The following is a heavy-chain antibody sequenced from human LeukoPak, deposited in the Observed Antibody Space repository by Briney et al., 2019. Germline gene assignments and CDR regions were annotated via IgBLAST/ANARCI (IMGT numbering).Heavy chain of an antibody. V-gene: IGHV4-34*01. J-gene: IGHJ4*02. CDR3: ARATLVYYDSSGYYQT. D-gene: IGHD3-22*01. CDR1: GGSFSGYY. CDR2: INHSGST. Sequence: KPSETLSLTCAVYGGSFSGYYWSWIRQPPGKGLEWIGEINHSGSTNYNPSLKSRVTISVDTSKSQFSLKLSSVTAADTAVYYCARATLVYYDSSGYYQTWGQGTLVTVSS.